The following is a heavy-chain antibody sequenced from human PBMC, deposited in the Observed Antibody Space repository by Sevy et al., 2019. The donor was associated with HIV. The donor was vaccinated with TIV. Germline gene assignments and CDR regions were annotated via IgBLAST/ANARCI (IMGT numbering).Heavy chain of an antibody. D-gene: IGHD2-2*02. CDR3: ARDRCSSTSCNRDCYYGMDV. Sequence: GGSLRLSCAASGFTFSSYSMNWVRQAPGKGLEWVSYISSSRSTIYYADSVKGRFTISRDNAKNSLYLQMNSLRAEDTAVYYCARDRCSSTSCNRDCYYGMDVWGQGTTVTVSS. CDR1: GFTFSSYS. V-gene: IGHV3-48*01. CDR2: ISSSRSTI. J-gene: IGHJ6*02.